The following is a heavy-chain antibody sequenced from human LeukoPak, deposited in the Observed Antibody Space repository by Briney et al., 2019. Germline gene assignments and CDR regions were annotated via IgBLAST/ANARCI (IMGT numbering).Heavy chain of an antibody. CDR2: ISGSGGST. V-gene: IGHV3-23*01. Sequence: PGGSLRLSCAASGFTFSSYAMSWVRQAPGKGLEWVSAISGSGGSTYYADSVKGRFTISRDNSKNTLYLQMNSLRAEDTAVYYCAKVGDPYYGSGSYGYWGQGTLVTVSS. J-gene: IGHJ4*02. CDR1: GFTFSSYA. CDR3: AKVGDPYYGSGSYGY. D-gene: IGHD3-10*01.